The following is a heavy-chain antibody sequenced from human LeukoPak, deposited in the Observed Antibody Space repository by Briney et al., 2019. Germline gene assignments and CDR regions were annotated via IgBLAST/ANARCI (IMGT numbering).Heavy chain of an antibody. CDR2: ISISGSKT. CDR3: ARGDTADY. CDR1: EFDFSSHA. Sequence: GGSLRLSCAASEFDFSSHAVTWVRQAPGKGLEWVSAISISGSKTYYADSVKGRFTISRDNSKNTLYLQMNSLRAEDTAVYYCARGDTADYWGQGTLVTVSS. J-gene: IGHJ4*02. D-gene: IGHD5-18*01. V-gene: IGHV3-23*01.